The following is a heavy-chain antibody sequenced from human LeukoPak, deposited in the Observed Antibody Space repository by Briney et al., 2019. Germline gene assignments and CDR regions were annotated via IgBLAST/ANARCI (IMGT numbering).Heavy chain of an antibody. J-gene: IGHJ6*02. V-gene: IGHV1-8*01. D-gene: IGHD3-3*01. CDR3: ARHRSRRLRFLEWFEGGMDV. CDR1: GYTFTSYD. Sequence: ASVKVSCKASGYTFTSYDINWVRQATGQGLEWMGWMNPNSGNTGYAQKFQGRVTMTRNTSISTAYMELSSLRSEDTAVYYCARHRSRRLRFLEWFEGGMDVWGQGTTVTVSS. CDR2: MNPNSGNT.